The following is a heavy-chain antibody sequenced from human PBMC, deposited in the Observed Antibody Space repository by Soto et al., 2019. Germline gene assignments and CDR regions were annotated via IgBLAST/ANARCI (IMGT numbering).Heavy chain of an antibody. J-gene: IGHJ6*03. V-gene: IGHV1-46*03. CDR3: ARGYDVWRGSYYMDV. CDR2: INPSGGST. D-gene: IGHD3-3*01. CDR1: GYTFTSYY. Sequence: QVQLVQSGAEVKKPGASVKVSCKASGYTFTSYYMHWVRQATGQGLEWMGIINPSGGSTSYAQKFPGRVTRTRDTSTSTVYMELSSLSTEDPDVYYWARGYDVWRGSYYMDVWGTGTTVNVSS.